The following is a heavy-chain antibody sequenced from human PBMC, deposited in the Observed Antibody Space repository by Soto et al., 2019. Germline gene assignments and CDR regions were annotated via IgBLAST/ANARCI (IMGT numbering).Heavy chain of an antibody. D-gene: IGHD3-10*01. CDR1: GGSISSSNW. V-gene: IGHV4-4*02. Sequence: PSETLSLTCAVSGGSISSSNWWSWVRQPPGKGLEWIGEIYHSGSTNYNPFLKSRVTISVDKSKNQFSLKLSSVTAADTAVYYCARDQLSVLPLLWFGESGGGYYGMDVWGQGTTVTVSS. CDR2: IYHSGST. CDR3: ARDQLSVLPLLWFGESGGGYYGMDV. J-gene: IGHJ6*02.